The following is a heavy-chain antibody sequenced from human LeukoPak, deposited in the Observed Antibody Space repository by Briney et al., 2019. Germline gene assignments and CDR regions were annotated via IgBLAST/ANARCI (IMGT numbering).Heavy chain of an antibody. J-gene: IGHJ4*02. D-gene: IGHD1-26*01. CDR1: GFTFSSYS. CDR3: ARVVFGSSTRYLDY. V-gene: IGHV3-21*01. Sequence: GGSLRLSCAASGFTFSSYSMNWVRQAPGKGLEWVSSISSSSSYIYYADSVKGRFTIPRDNAKNSLYLQMNSLRAEDTAVYYCARVVFGSSTRYLDYWGQGTLVTVSP. CDR2: ISSSSSYI.